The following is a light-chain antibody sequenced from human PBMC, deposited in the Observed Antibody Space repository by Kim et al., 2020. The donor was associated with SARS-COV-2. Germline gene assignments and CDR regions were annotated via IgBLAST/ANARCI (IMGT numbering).Light chain of an antibody. CDR2: DVS. CDR1: SSDIGAYNY. Sequence: QSALTQPASASGSPGQSITISCIGTSSDIGAYNYVSWYQQHPGKAPKLMIYDVSNRPSGVSNCFSGSKSGNTASLTISGLQAEDEADYYCGSYTISSALRFGGGTQLTVL. V-gene: IGLV2-14*01. J-gene: IGLJ2*01. CDR3: GSYTISSALR.